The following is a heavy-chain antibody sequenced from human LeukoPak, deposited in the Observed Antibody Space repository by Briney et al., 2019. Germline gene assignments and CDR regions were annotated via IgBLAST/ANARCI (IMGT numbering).Heavy chain of an antibody. Sequence: ASVTVSCKASGYTFTGYYMHWVRQAPGQGLEWMGWINPNSGGTNYAQKFQGRVTITADESTSTAYMELSSLRSEDTAVYYCARVVVVPAAMSVYYYYYYMDVWGKGTTVTISS. CDR1: GYTFTGYY. CDR3: ARVVVVPAAMSVYYYYYYMDV. V-gene: IGHV1-2*02. J-gene: IGHJ6*03. D-gene: IGHD2-2*01. CDR2: INPNSGGT.